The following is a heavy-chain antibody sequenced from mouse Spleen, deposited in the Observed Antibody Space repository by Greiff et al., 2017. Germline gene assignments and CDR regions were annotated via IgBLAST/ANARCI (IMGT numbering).Heavy chain of an antibody. Sequence: EVQVVESGGGLVKPGGSLKLSCAASGFTFSSYGMSWVRQTPEKRLEWVATISGGGSYTYYPDSVKGRFTISRDNAKNNLYLQMSSLRSEDTALYYCARYYYGSSYVRAMDYWGQGTSVTVSS. J-gene: IGHJ4*01. CDR3: ARYYYGSSYVRAMDY. CDR2: ISGGGSYT. D-gene: IGHD1-1*01. V-gene: IGHV5-9-2*01. CDR1: GFTFSSYG.